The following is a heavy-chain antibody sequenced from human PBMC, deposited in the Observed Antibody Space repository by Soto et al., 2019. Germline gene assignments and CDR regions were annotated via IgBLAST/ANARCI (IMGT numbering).Heavy chain of an antibody. CDR3: ARDQSSGYCTNGVCPSGLDY. Sequence: EVQLVESGGGLVQPGGSLRLSCAASGFTFSSYSMNWVRQAPGKGLEWVSYISSSSGTIYYADSVKGRFTISRDNAKNSLYLQMNSLRDEDTAVYYCARDQSSGYCTNGVCPSGLDYWGQGTLVTVSS. CDR1: GFTFSSYS. CDR2: ISSSSGTI. D-gene: IGHD2-8*01. J-gene: IGHJ4*02. V-gene: IGHV3-48*02.